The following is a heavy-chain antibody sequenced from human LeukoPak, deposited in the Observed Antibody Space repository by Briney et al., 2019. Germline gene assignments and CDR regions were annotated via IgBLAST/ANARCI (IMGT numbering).Heavy chain of an antibody. J-gene: IGHJ4*02. V-gene: IGHV4-30-4*01. D-gene: IGHD3-9*01. CDR3: ARELTAGCAFDY. CDR2: IYYSGST. CDR1: GGSISSGDYY. Sequence: PSETLSLTCTVSGGSISSGDYYWRWIRQPPGKGLEWIGYIYYSGSTYYNPSLKSRVTISVDTSKNQFSLKLSSVTAADTAVYYCARELTAGCAFDYWGQGTLVTVSS.